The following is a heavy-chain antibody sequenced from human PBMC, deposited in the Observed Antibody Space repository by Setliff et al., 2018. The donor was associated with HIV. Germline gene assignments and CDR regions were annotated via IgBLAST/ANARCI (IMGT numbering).Heavy chain of an antibody. V-gene: IGHV4-4*09. CDR2: IYTRGST. D-gene: IGHD3-22*01. J-gene: IGHJ4*02. Sequence: KASETLSLTCTVSGGSISSYYWSWIRQPPGKGLEWIGYIYTRGSTNYNPSLKSRVTISVDTSKNQFSLKLSSVTAADTAVYYCARGLSFYDPGGFDYWGQGTLVTVSS. CDR3: ARGLSFYDPGGFDY. CDR1: GGSISSYY.